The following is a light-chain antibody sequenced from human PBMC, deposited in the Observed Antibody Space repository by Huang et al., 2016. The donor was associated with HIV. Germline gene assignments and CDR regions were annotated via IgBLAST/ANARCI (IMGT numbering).Light chain of an antibody. CDR2: GAS. V-gene: IGKV3-20*01. CDR3: QQYGTLPYT. Sequence: GEGASLSCRASQGVHNSYLAWYQQKPGQAPRLLIFGASNRATGVPHRFRGSESGTDFTLTISGLDPEDFAVYYCQQYGTLPYTFGQGTKLEI. J-gene: IGKJ2*01. CDR1: QGVHNSY.